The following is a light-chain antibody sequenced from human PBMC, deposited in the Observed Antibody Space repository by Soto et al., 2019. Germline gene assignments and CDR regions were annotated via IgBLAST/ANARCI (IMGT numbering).Light chain of an antibody. Sequence: EIVMTQSPATLSVSPGERATLSCRASQSVSSNLAWYQQKPGQAPRLLIYGASTRATGIPARFSGSGSGTEFTPTISSLQSEDFAVYYCQQDNNWPPLAFGPGTKVDIK. J-gene: IGKJ3*01. CDR3: QQDNNWPPLA. V-gene: IGKV3-15*01. CDR2: GAS. CDR1: QSVSSN.